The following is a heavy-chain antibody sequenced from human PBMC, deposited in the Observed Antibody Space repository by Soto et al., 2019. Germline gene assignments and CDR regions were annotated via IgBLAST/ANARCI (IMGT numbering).Heavy chain of an antibody. V-gene: IGHV3-23*01. J-gene: IGHJ6*03. CDR1: GFXFNTFA. Sequence: PGGSLXLSCAASGFXFNTFAMTWVRQPPGKGLEWVSAISHTGYTYYIDSVRGRFTISRDNSKNILSLQMNNLGADDTAVYYCSRVSSTSFYYYHYMDVWGKGTTVTVSS. D-gene: IGHD2-2*01. CDR2: ISHTGYT. CDR3: SRVSSTSFYYYHYMDV.